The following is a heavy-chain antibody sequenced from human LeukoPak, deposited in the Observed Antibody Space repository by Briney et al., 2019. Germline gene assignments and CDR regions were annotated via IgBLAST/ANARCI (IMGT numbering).Heavy chain of an antibody. CDR1: GGSISSYY. D-gene: IGHD3-9*01. V-gene: IGHV4-59*08. Sequence: NASETLSLTCTVSGGSISSYYWSWIRQPPGKGLEWIGYIYYSGSTNYNPSLKSRVTISVDTSKNQFSLKLSSVTAADTAVYYCARHGGAYYDILTGYLDWGQGTLVTVSS. CDR3: ARHGGAYYDILTGYLD. CDR2: IYYSGST. J-gene: IGHJ4*02.